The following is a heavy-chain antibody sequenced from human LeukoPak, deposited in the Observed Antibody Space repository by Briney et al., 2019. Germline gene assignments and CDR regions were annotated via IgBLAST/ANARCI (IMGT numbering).Heavy chain of an antibody. D-gene: IGHD4-17*01. CDR1: GFTFSSYS. CDR2: ISSSSSYI. CDR3: ARALDDYGAN. V-gene: IGHV3-21*01. J-gene: IGHJ4*02. Sequence: GGSLRLSCAASGFTFSSYSMNWVRQAPGKGLEWVSSISSSSSYIYYADSVKGRFTISRDNAKNSLYLQMNSLRAEDTAVCYCARALDDYGANWGQGTLVTVSS.